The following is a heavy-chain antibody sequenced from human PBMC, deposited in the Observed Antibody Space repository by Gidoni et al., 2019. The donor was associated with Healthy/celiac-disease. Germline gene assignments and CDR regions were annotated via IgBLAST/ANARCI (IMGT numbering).Heavy chain of an antibody. J-gene: IGHJ6*03. Sequence: EGQLVASGGGLVKPGGSLRLSCAASGFTVSNDRMHWVRQAPGKGLEWVGRIKSKTDGGTTDYAAPVKGIFTISRDDSKNTLSLQMNSLKPEDTAVYYCTTDRGGSYWVYYYYYMDVWGKGTTVTVSS. D-gene: IGHD1-26*01. CDR1: GFTVSNDR. CDR2: IKSKTDGGTT. V-gene: IGHV3-15*01. CDR3: TTDRGGSYWVYYYYYMDV.